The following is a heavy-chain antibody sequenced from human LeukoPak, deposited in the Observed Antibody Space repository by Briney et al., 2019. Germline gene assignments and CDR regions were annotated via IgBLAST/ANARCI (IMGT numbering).Heavy chain of an antibody. CDR1: GFTLSHYG. D-gene: IGHD1-26*01. CDR2: ISGSGGST. Sequence: GGSLRLSCAASGFTLSHYGVHWVRQAPGKGLEWVSAISGSGGSTYYADSVKGRFTISRDNAKNSLYLQMNSLRAEDTAVYYCARAYSGSYYEDYWGQGTLVTVSS. CDR3: ARAYSGSYYEDY. J-gene: IGHJ4*02. V-gene: IGHV3-21*01.